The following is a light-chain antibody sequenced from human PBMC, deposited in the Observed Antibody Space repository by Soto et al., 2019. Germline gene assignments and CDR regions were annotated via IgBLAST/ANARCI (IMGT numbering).Light chain of an antibody. J-gene: IGLJ2*01. CDR3: SSYTSTTPPV. CDR1: SSDVGGYDF. CDR2: DVS. V-gene: IGLV2-14*03. Sequence: QSVLTQPASVSGSPGQSITISCTGTSSDVGGYDFVSWYQHHPGKAPKLMVYDVSHRPSGVSNRFSGSKSGNTASLTISGRQPEDEADYYCSSYTSTTPPVFGGGTKLTVL.